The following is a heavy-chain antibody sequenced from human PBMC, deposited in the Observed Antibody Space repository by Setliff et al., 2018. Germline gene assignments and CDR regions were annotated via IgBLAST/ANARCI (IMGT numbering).Heavy chain of an antibody. J-gene: IGHJ2*01. V-gene: IGHV4-34*01. Sequence: PSETLSLTCGVHGGSFSGYQWTWIRQPPGKGLEWIGEINQSGSANYNPSLKSRAPLSVDTSEKQLSLTLNSVTVADTAVYYCARAQVVFAISAPAWYFEIWGRGTQVTVSS. CDR3: ARAQVVFAISAPAWYFEI. CDR2: INQSGSA. D-gene: IGHD2-21*01. CDR1: GGSFSGYQ.